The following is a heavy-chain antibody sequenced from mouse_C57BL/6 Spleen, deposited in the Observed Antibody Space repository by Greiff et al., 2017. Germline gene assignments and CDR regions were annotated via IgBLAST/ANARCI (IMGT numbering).Heavy chain of an antibody. CDR3: ARRWDYDGAWFAY. CDR2: IYPGDGDT. Sequence: QVQLQQSGAELVKPGASVKISCKASGYAFSSYWMNWVKQRPGKGLEWIGQIYPGDGDTNYNGKFKGKATLTADKSSSTAYMQLSSLTSEDSAVYFCARRWDYDGAWFAYWGQGTLVTVSA. V-gene: IGHV1-80*01. D-gene: IGHD2-4*01. J-gene: IGHJ3*01. CDR1: GYAFSSYW.